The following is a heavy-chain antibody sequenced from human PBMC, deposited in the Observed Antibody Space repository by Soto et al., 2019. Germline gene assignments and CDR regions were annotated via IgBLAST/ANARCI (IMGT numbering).Heavy chain of an antibody. CDR2: ISGSGGST. J-gene: IGHJ6*02. D-gene: IGHD2-15*01. Sequence: PWWSLRLSCAASGFTCSSYAMSWLRQAPGKGLEWVSAISGSGGSTYYADSVKGRFTISRDNSKNTLYLQMNSLRAEDTAVYYCANPPFDLRWSGMDVWGQGTTVTVSS. CDR3: ANPPFDLRWSGMDV. CDR1: GFTCSSYA. V-gene: IGHV3-23*01.